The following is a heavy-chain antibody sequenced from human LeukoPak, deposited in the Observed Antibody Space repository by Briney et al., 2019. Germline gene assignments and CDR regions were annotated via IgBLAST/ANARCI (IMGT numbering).Heavy chain of an antibody. V-gene: IGHV4-59*01. J-gene: IGHJ4*02. Sequence: PSETLSLTRTVSGGSISSYYWSWIRQPPGKDLEWLGYIYNSRDTNYNPSLNSRVTFSVDTSKNQFSLKLSSVTAADTAVYYCARKGPIAATGPDYWGQGTLVTVSS. CDR3: ARKGPIAATGPDY. CDR2: IYNSRDT. CDR1: GGSISSYY. D-gene: IGHD6-13*01.